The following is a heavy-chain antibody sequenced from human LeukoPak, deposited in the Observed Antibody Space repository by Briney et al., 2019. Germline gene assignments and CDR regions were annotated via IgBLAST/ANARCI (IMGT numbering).Heavy chain of an antibody. J-gene: IGHJ4*02. CDR2: INHSGST. V-gene: IGHV4-34*01. D-gene: IGHD3-10*01. CDR3: ARGRGGY. Sequence: PSETLSLTCAVYGGSFNGFYWGWIRQPPGKGLEWIGEINHSGSTNYNPSLKSRVTMSVDTSKNQFSLKLSSVTAADTAVYYCARGRGGYWGQGTLVTVSS. CDR1: GGSFNGFY.